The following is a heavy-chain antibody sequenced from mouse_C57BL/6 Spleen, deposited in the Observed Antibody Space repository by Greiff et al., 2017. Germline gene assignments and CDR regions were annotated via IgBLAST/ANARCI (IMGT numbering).Heavy chain of an antibody. Sequence: QVQLQQPGAELVRPGSSVKLSCKASGYTFTSYWMHWVKQKPIQGLERIGNIAPSDSETHSNQTFKDKATLTVDKSSSTAYMQLSSLTSEDSAVYYCAIDSSDYPLDAMDYWGQGTLVTVSA. J-gene: IGHJ4*01. CDR2: IAPSDSET. CDR1: GYTFTSYW. V-gene: IGHV1-52*01. CDR3: AIDSSDYPLDAMDY. D-gene: IGHD3-2*02.